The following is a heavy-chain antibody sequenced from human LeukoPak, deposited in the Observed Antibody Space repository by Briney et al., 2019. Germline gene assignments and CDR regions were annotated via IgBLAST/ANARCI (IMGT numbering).Heavy chain of an antibody. CDR1: GFIFSTYG. CDR2: ISNDGSNK. J-gene: IGHJ4*02. V-gene: IGHV3-30*18. CDR3: AKGLSGGGQRGYFDY. Sequence: GGSLRLSCAASGFIFSTYGIHWVRQAPGKGLEWVAVISNDGSNKYYADSVKGRFTISRDNSKNTLYLQMNSLRAEDTAVCYCAKGLSGGGQRGYFDYWGQGTLVTVSS. D-gene: IGHD4-23*01.